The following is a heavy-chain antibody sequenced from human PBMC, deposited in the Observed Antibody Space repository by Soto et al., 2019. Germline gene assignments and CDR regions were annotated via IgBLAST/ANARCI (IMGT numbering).Heavy chain of an antibody. CDR2: INPSGGST. V-gene: IGHV1-46*03. Sequence: QVQLVQSGAEAKKPGASVKVSCKASGYTFTSYSMHWVRQAPGQGLEWMGIINPSGGSTSYAQKVQGRVSMTRDTSTSTVNMELSSVRSEDTAVYYGARMSRALTWDGDHESDHDAFGIWGQGTMVNVSS. D-gene: IGHD4-17*01. CDR3: ARMSRALTWDGDHESDHDAFGI. J-gene: IGHJ3*02. CDR1: GYTFTSYS.